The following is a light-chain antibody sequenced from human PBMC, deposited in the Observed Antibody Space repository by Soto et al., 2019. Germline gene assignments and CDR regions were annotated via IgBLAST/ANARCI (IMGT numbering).Light chain of an antibody. CDR3: QQYGGSPRIT. CDR1: ERLSSVY. Sequence: EMVLTQSPGTLSLSPGERATLSCRASERLSSVYLAWYQQRPGQPPRLLIYGASNRATGIPDMFSGSGSGTDFTLIINRLEPEDVAIYYCQQYGGSPRITFGQGTRLEIK. CDR2: GAS. V-gene: IGKV3-20*01. J-gene: IGKJ5*01.